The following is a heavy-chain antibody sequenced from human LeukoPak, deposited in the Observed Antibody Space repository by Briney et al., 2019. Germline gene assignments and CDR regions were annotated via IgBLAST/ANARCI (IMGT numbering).Heavy chain of an antibody. CDR1: GFTFSSYA. J-gene: IGHJ4*02. D-gene: IGHD2-15*01. CDR2: ISGSGGST. Sequence: GGSLRLSCAASGFTFSSYAMSWVRQAPGKGLEWVSAISGSGGSTYYADSVKGRFTISRDNAKNSLYLQMNSLRAEDTAVYYCARDLVAAPYWGQGTLVTVSS. CDR3: ARDLVAAPY. V-gene: IGHV3-23*01.